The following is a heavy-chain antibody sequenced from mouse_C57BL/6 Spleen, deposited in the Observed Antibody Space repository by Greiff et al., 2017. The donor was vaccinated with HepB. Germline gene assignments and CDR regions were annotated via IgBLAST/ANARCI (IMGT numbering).Heavy chain of an antibody. Sequence: SGAELARPGASVKLSCKASGYTFTSYGISWVKQRTGQGLEWIGEIYPRSGNTYYNEKFKGKATLTADKSSSTAYMELRSLTSEDSAVYFCARGGNGSSFAYWGQGTLVTVSA. J-gene: IGHJ3*01. CDR2: IYPRSGNT. V-gene: IGHV1-81*01. D-gene: IGHD1-1*01. CDR1: GYTFTSYG. CDR3: ARGGNGSSFAY.